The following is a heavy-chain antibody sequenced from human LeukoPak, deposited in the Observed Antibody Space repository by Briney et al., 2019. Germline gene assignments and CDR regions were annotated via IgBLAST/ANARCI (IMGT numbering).Heavy chain of an antibody. CDR2: ISAYNGNT. Sequence: RGSVKVSCKASGYTFTSYGISWVRQAPGQGLEWMGWISAYNGNTNYAQKLQGRVTMTTDTSTSTAYMELRSLRSDDTAVYYCARDYSVYSFGYWGQGTLVTVSS. J-gene: IGHJ4*02. D-gene: IGHD2-15*01. CDR3: ARDYSVYSFGY. CDR1: GYTFTSYG. V-gene: IGHV1-18*01.